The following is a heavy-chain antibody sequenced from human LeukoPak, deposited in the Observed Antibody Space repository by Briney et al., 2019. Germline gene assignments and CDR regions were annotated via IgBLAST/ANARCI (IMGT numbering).Heavy chain of an antibody. CDR3: AKEGSGSSDFDY. CDR1: GFTFSSYG. CDR2: ISYDGSNK. J-gene: IGHJ4*02. Sequence: HPGGSLRLSCAASGFTFSSYGMHWVRQAPGKGLEWVAVISYDGSNKYYADSVKGRFTISRDNSKNTLYLQMNSLRAEDTAVYYCAKEGSGSSDFDYWGQGTLVTVSS. D-gene: IGHD1-26*01. V-gene: IGHV3-30*18.